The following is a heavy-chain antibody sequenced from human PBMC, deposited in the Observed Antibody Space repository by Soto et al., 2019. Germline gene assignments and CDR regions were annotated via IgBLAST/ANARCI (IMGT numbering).Heavy chain of an antibody. D-gene: IGHD6-13*01. CDR1: GFTFSSYS. V-gene: IGHV3-48*02. J-gene: IGHJ6*02. CDR2: ISSSSSTI. CDR3: ASAPHSSSWYPDYYYYGMDV. Sequence: GGSLRLSCAASGFTFSSYSMNWVRQAPGKGLEWVSYISSSSSTIYYADTVKGRFTISRDNAKNSLDLQMNSLRDEDTAVYYCASAPHSSSWYPDYYYYGMDVWGQGTTVTVSS.